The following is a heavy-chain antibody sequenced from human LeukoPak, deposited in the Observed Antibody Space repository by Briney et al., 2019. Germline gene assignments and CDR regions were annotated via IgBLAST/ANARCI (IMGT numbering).Heavy chain of an antibody. V-gene: IGHV3-48*01. CDR2: ITNSGNSK. CDR3: ANERDYYFDY. CDR1: EFTFSSYS. J-gene: IGHJ4*02. Sequence: GGSLRLSCAASEFTFSSYSMNWVRQAPGKGLEWVSYITNSGNSKSYADSVKGRFTISRDNTKNSLYLQMNSLRAEDTAVYYCANERDYYFDYWGQGTLVTVSS.